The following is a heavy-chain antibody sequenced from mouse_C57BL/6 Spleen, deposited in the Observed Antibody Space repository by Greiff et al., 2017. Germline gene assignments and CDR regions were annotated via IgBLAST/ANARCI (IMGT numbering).Heavy chain of an antibody. D-gene: IGHD1-1*01. Sequence: VQLQQSGAELVRPGASVKMSCKASGYTFTSYNMHWVKQTPRQGLEWIGAIYPGNGDTSYNQKFKGKATLTIDKSSSTASMQLSSLPSEDSAVYFCARSDGSSYVDYWGQGTTLTVSS. CDR3: ARSDGSSYVDY. J-gene: IGHJ2*01. V-gene: IGHV1-12*01. CDR1: GYTFTSYN. CDR2: IYPGNGDT.